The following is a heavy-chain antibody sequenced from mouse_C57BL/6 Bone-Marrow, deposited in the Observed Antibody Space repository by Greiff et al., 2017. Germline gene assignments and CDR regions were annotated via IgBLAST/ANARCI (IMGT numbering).Heavy chain of an antibody. D-gene: IGHD6-5*01. CDR2: IYPGDGDT. CDR3: ARPYVLYAMDY. CDR1: GYAFSSSW. J-gene: IGHJ4*01. V-gene: IGHV1-82*01. Sequence: VQLQQSGPELVKPGASVKISCKASGYAFSSSWMNWVKQRPGKGLEWIGRIYPGDGDTNYNGKFKGQATLTADKSSSTAYMQLSSRTSEDSAVYFCARPYVLYAMDYWGQGTSVTVSS.